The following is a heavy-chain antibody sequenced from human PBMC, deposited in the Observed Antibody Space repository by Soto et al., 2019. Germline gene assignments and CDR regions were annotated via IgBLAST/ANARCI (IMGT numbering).Heavy chain of an antibody. D-gene: IGHD1-7*01. CDR1: GGSISSYY. CDR2: IYYSGST. Sequence: PSETLSLTCTVSGGSISSYYWSWIRQPPGKGLEWIGYIYYSGSTNYNPSLKSRVTISVDTSKNQFSLKLSSVTAADTAVYYCARFNWNYGYYYYGMDVWGQGTTVTVS. V-gene: IGHV4-59*01. CDR3: ARFNWNYGYYYYGMDV. J-gene: IGHJ6*02.